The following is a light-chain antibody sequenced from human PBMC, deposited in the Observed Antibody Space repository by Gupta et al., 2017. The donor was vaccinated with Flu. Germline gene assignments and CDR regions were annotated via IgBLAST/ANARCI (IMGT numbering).Light chain of an antibody. CDR1: SSDIGSYNY. V-gene: IGLV2-14*01. CDR2: GVT. CDR3: SSYISRTTLV. J-gene: IGLJ2*01. Sequence: SITISCTGTSSDIGSYNYVSWYQQHPGQAPKLVIYGVTNRPSGVSDRFSDSKSGDTASLTISGLQAEDEADYYCSSYISRTTLVFGGGTKLTVL.